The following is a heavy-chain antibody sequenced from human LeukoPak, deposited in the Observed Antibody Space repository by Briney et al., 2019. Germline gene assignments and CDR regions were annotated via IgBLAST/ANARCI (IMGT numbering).Heavy chain of an antibody. Sequence: PSETLSLTCTVSGGSISSSSYYWGWTRQPPGKGLEWIGSIYYSGSTYYNPSLKSRVTISVDTSKNQFSLKLSSVTAADTAVYYCARPRGSSYYFDYWGQGTLVTVSS. D-gene: IGHD1-26*01. J-gene: IGHJ4*02. CDR2: IYYSGST. CDR1: GGSISSSSYY. V-gene: IGHV4-39*01. CDR3: ARPRGSSYYFDY.